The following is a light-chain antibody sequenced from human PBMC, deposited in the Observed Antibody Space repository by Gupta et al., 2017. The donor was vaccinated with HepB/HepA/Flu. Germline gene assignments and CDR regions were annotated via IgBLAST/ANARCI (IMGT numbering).Light chain of an antibody. V-gene: IGLV1-44*01. CDR3: AAWDDSLNGPV. CDR2: SNN. Sequence: QSVLTQPPSASGTPGQRVTISCSGSSSNIGINAVNWYQQLPGTAPKLLIYSNNQRPSGVPDRWSGSKSGTSASLAISGLQSEDEADYFGAAWDDSLNGPVFGGGTKLTVL. J-gene: IGLJ2*01. CDR1: SSNIGINA.